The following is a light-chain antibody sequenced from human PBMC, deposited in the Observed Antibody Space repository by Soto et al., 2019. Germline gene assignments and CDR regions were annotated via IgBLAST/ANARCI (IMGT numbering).Light chain of an antibody. CDR1: QSILYSSNNQNY. CDR3: QQYYSLPLT. CDR2: WAS. V-gene: IGKV4-1*01. Sequence: DIVMTQSPDSLAVSLGERATINCRSSQSILYSSNNQNYLTWYQQKPGQPPKLLIYWASTRESGVPDRFSGSGSGKDFTLTISSLQAEDVAVYYCQQYYSLPLTFGGGTKVEVK. J-gene: IGKJ4*02.